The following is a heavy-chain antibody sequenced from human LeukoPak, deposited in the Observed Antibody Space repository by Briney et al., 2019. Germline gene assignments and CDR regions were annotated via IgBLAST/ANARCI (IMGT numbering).Heavy chain of an antibody. J-gene: IGHJ4*02. D-gene: IGHD3-22*01. CDR2: IKEDGGDK. V-gene: IGHV3-7*01. CDR3: GREIGGPTDY. Sequence: GGSLRLSCAASGFTFSGYWMNWIRQAPGKGLEWVANIKEDGGDKYYVDSVKGRFTISRDNAKNVLYLQMNSLRDEDTAIYYCGREIGGPTDYWGQGTLSPSPQ. CDR1: GFTFSGYW.